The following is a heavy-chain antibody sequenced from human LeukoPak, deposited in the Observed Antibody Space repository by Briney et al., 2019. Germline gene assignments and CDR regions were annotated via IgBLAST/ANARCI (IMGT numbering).Heavy chain of an antibody. CDR3: ARDYSGYEGVPDY. V-gene: IGHV4-38-2*02. D-gene: IGHD5-12*01. CDR2: IYHSGST. J-gene: IGHJ4*02. Sequence: SETLSLTCAVSGYSISSGYYWGWIRQPPGKGLEWIGSIYHSGSTYYNPSLKSRVTISVDTPKNQFSLKLSSVTAADTAVYYCARDYSGYEGVPDYWGQGTLVTVSS. CDR1: GYSISSGYY.